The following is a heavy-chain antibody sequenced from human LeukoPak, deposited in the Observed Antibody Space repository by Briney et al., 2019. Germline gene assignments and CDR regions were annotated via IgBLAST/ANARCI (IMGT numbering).Heavy chain of an antibody. CDR1: GYTFTGYY. Sequence: ASVKVSCKASGYTFTGYYMHWVRQAPGQGLEWMGWISAYNGNTNYAQKLQGRVTMTTDTSTSTAYMELRSLRSDDTAVYYCARRRRHDYGDYWGQGTLVTVSS. CDR3: ARRRRHDYGDY. J-gene: IGHJ4*02. V-gene: IGHV1-18*04. CDR2: ISAYNGNT.